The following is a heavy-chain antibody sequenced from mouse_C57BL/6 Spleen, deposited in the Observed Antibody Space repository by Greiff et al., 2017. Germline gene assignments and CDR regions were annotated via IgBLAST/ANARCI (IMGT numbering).Heavy chain of an antibody. J-gene: IGHJ2*01. CDR1: GYTFTDYY. D-gene: IGHD1-3*01. CDR2: INPNNGGT. Sequence: VQLQQSGPELVKPGASVKISCKASGYTFTDYYMNWVKQSHGKSLEWIGDINPNNGGTSYNQKFKGKATLTVDKSSSTAYMELRSLTSEDSAVYYCARQGIARYFDYWGQGTTLTVSS. V-gene: IGHV1-26*01. CDR3: ARQGIARYFDY.